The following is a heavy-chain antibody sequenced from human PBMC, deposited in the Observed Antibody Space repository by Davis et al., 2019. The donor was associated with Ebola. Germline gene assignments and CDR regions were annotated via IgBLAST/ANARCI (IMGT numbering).Heavy chain of an antibody. CDR2: INHSGSS. CDR1: GGSFRGSY. J-gene: IGHJ4*02. D-gene: IGHD5-24*01. Sequence: PSETLSLTCAIYGGSFRGSYWSWIRQSPGKGLEWIGEINHSGSSTYNPSLKSRVTMSVDTSNNQFSLKLSSVTAADTAVYYCARDQKGDGYAGLDYWGQGTLVTVSS. V-gene: IGHV4-34*01. CDR3: ARDQKGDGYAGLDY.